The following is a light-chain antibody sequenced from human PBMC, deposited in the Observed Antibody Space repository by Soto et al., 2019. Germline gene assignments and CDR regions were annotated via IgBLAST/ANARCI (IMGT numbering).Light chain of an antibody. Sequence: EIVLTQSPGTLSSSAGERATLSCRVSQSVSTNFLAWYQRKPRQSPRLLIYGTSSRASGIPNRFSGSGSGTDFTLTITRLEPEDFAAYYCQQYGSSPPTFGQGTKVEIK. J-gene: IGKJ1*01. CDR1: QSVSTNF. CDR2: GTS. V-gene: IGKV3-20*01. CDR3: QQYGSSPPT.